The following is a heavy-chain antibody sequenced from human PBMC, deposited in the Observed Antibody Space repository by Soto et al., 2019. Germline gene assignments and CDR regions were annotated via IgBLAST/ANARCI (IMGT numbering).Heavy chain of an antibody. CDR3: AREKEEDIVVVVAAPQWFDP. CDR1: GGTFSSYT. CDR2: IIPILGIA. V-gene: IGHV1-69*08. D-gene: IGHD2-15*01. Sequence: QVQLVQSGAEVKKPGSSVKVSCKASGGTFSSYTISWVRQAPGQGLEWMGRIIPILGIANYAQKFQGRVTITPDKSXXTXYXXLSSLRSEDTAVYYCAREKEEDIVVVVAAPQWFDPWGQGTLVTVSS. J-gene: IGHJ5*02.